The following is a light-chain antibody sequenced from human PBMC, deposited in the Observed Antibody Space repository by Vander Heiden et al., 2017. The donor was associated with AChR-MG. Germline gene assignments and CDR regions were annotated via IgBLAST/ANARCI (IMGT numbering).Light chain of an antibody. V-gene: IGKV2-28*01. CDR1: QSLLHSNGYNY. CDR3: MQALQTLPT. Sequence: DIVMTQSPRSLPVTPGEPASISCRSSQSLLHSNGYNYLDWYLQKPGQSPQLLIYLGSNRASGVPDRFSGSGSGTDFTLKISRVEAEDVGVYYCMQALQTLPTFGQGTKVEIK. CDR2: LGS. J-gene: IGKJ1*01.